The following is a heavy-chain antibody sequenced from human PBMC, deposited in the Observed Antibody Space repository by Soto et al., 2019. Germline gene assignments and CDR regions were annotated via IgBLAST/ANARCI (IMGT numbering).Heavy chain of an antibody. V-gene: IGHV3-7*01. J-gene: IGHJ3*01. CDR1: RFTFSVYW. CDR2: IRHDGSEK. D-gene: IGHD3-16*01. CDR3: ARDTLSAFDV. Sequence: GGSLRLSCTASRFTFSVYWMSWVRQAPGKGLEWVANIRHDGSEKFYVDSVKGRFTVSRDNAKNSLYVHMNSLRAEDTAVYYCARDTLSAFDVWGQGTMVPVSS.